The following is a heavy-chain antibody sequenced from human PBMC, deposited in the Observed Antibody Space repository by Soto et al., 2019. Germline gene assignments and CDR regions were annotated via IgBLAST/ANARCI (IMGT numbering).Heavy chain of an antibody. Sequence: ASETLSLTCTVSGGSISSYYLSWIRQPPGKGLEWIGYIYYSGSTNYNPSLKSRVSISVDTSKNQFSLKVTSVTAADTAVYYCARQSSGYYYGGEFDYWGQGTLVTVSS. J-gene: IGHJ4*02. CDR3: ARQSSGYYYGGEFDY. V-gene: IGHV4-59*08. CDR1: GGSISSYY. D-gene: IGHD3-22*01. CDR2: IYYSGST.